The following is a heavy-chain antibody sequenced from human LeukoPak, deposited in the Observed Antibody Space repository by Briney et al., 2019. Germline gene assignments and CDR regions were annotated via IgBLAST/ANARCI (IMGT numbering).Heavy chain of an antibody. J-gene: IGHJ4*02. CDR3: APLSKGSYYLGY. D-gene: IGHD1-26*01. CDR2: IYYSGST. CDR1: GGSLSSSSYY. Sequence: SETLSLTCTVSGGSLSSSSYYWGWIRQPPGKGLEWIGSIYYSGSTYYNPSLKSRVTISVDTSKNQFSLKLSSVTAADTAMYYCAPLSKGSYYLGYWGQGTLVTVSS. V-gene: IGHV4-39*01.